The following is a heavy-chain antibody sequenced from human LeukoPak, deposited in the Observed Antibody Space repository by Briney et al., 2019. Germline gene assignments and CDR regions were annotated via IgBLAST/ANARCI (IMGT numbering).Heavy chain of an antibody. V-gene: IGHV3-48*04. D-gene: IGHD2-2*01. CDR3: ARAGIRYCSSTSCYAYYMDV. CDR1: GFTFSSYS. J-gene: IGHJ6*03. CDR2: ISSSSSTI. Sequence: GGSLRLSCAASGFTFSSYSMNWVRQAPGKGLEWVSYISSSSSTIYYADSVKGRFTISRDNAKISLYLQMNSLRAEDTAVYYCARAGIRYCSSTSCYAYYMDVWGKGTTVTVSS.